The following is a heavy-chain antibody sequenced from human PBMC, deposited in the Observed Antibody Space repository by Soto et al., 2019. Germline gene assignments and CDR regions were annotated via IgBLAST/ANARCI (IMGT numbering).Heavy chain of an antibody. D-gene: IGHD6-19*01. Sequence: QLLESGSGLVKPSQTLSLTCAVSGGSISSGGYSWSWIRQPPGKGLEWIGYIYHSGSTYYNPSLKSRVTISVDRSKNQFSLKLSSVTAADTAVYYCAREQWHFNYYYGMDVWGQGTTVTVSS. CDR2: IYHSGST. CDR1: GGSISSGGYS. CDR3: AREQWHFNYYYGMDV. J-gene: IGHJ6*02. V-gene: IGHV4-30-2*01.